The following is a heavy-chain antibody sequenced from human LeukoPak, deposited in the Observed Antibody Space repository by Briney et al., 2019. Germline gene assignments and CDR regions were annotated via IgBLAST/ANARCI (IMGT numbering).Heavy chain of an antibody. V-gene: IGHV1-18*01. CDR3: ARIVTTFGGVIVNFDY. CDR1: GYTFTSYG. D-gene: IGHD3-16*02. CDR2: ISAYNGNT. Sequence: ASVKVSCKASGYTFTSYGISWVRQAPGQGLEWMGWISAYNGNTNYAQKLQGRVTMTTDTSTSTAYMELGSLRSDDTAVYYCARIVTTFGGVIVNFDYWGQGTLVTVSS. J-gene: IGHJ4*02.